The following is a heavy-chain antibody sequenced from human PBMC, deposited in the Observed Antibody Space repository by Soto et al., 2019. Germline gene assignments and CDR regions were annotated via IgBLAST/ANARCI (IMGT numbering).Heavy chain of an antibody. CDR1: GGSISSGDYY. D-gene: IGHD2-2*02. J-gene: IGHJ3*02. CDR2: IYYSGST. Sequence: PSETLSLTCTVSGGSISSGDYYWSWIRQPPGKGLEWIGYIYYSGSTYYNPSLKSRVTISVDTSKNQFSLKLSSVTAADTAVYYCARVIVVVPAAIRAVAFDIWGQGTMVTVSS. V-gene: IGHV4-30-4*01. CDR3: ARVIVVVPAAIRAVAFDI.